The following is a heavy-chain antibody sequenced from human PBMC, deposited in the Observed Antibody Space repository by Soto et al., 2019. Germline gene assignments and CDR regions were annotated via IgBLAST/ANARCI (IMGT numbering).Heavy chain of an antibody. CDR1: RGTFSSYA. D-gene: IGHD6-6*01. CDR3: ARDLEQLGRYYYYGMDV. Sequence: QVQLVQSGAEVKKPGSSVKVSCKASRGTFSSYAISWVRQAPGQGLEWMGGIIPIFGTANYAQKFQGRVTITADESTSTAYMELSSLRSEDTAVYYCARDLEQLGRYYYYGMDVWGQGTTVTVSS. V-gene: IGHV1-69*01. CDR2: IIPIFGTA. J-gene: IGHJ6*02.